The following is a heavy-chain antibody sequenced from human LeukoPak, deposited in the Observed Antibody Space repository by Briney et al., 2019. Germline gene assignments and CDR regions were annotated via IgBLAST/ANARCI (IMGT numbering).Heavy chain of an antibody. D-gene: IGHD6-13*01. J-gene: IGHJ4*02. CDR3: ARGQSSSWNHFDY. CDR1: GFTFNTYA. CDR2: ISGSGTRT. Sequence: GGALRLSCEGSGFTFNTYAMSWVGQAPGKGLGGVSSISGSGTRTYYADSVNGRFTISRDSSKNTLYLQMNSLRAEDTAVYYCARGQSSSWNHFDYWGQGALVTVSS. V-gene: IGHV3-23*01.